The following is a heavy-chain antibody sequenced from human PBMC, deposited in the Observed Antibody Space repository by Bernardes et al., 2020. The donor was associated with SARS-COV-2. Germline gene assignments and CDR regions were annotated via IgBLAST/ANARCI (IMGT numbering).Heavy chain of an antibody. D-gene: IGHD2-8*01. CDR1: GYTFTSYG. CDR2: ISAYNGNT. V-gene: IGHV1-18*01. J-gene: IGHJ5*02. CDR3: ARVDGIVLMVYADNWFDP. Sequence: ASVKVSCMASGYTFTSYGISWVRQAPGQGLEWMGWISAYNGNTNYAQKLQGRVTMTTDTSTSTAYMELRSLRSDDTAVYYCARVDGIVLMVYADNWFDPWGQGTLVTVSS.